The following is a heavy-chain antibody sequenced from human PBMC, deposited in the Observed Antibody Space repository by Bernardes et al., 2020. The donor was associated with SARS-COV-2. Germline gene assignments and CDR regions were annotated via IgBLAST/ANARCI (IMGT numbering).Heavy chain of an antibody. J-gene: IGHJ4*02. D-gene: IGHD4-17*01. CDR1: GFTFSDYC. CDR3: AREDPWAEGDYGDY. Sequence: GGSLRLSCAASGFTFSDYCMHWVRQAPGKGLVWVSRINSDGRSTSYADSVRGRFTISRDNAKNTVYLQMNSLRAEDTAVYYCAREDPWAEGDYGDYWGQGTLVAVSS. V-gene: IGHV3-74*01. CDR2: INSDGRST.